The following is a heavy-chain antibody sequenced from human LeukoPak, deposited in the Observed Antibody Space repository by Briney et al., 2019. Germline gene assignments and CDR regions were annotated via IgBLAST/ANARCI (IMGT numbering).Heavy chain of an antibody. J-gene: IGHJ4*02. CDR2: TYYRSKWYN. CDR1: GDSVSSNSAA. CDR3: TRDEQWLVYFDY. D-gene: IGHD6-19*01. Sequence: SQTLSLTCAISGDSVSSNSAAWNWIRQSPSRGLEWLGRTYYRSKWYNDYAESVKSRITINPATSKNQFSLQLNSVTPEDTAVYYCTRDEQWLVYFDYWGQGSLVTVSS. V-gene: IGHV6-1*01.